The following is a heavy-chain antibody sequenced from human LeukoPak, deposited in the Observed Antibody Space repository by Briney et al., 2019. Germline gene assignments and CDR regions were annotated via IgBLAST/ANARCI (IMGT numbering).Heavy chain of an antibody. D-gene: IGHD1-26*01. Sequence: GDFLKICCMGSGYIFTSYWIGLVRQLPGKVVGLMGIIYPGDADTRYSPSFQGQVTISADKSISAAYLQWSSLKASDTAMYYCASSSSGSYEWIWFDPWGQGTLVTVSS. CDR1: GYIFTSYW. J-gene: IGHJ5*02. CDR2: IYPGDADT. CDR3: ASSSSGSYEWIWFDP. V-gene: IGHV5-51*01.